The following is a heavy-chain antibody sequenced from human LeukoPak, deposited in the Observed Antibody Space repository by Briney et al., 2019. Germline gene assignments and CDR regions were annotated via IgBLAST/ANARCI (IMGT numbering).Heavy chain of an antibody. CDR2: ISWNSGSI. D-gene: IGHD3-22*01. Sequence: GRSLRLSCAASGFTFDDYAMHWVRQAPGKGLEWVSGISWNSGSIGYADSVKGRFTISRDNAKNSLYLQMNSLRAEDTAVYYCARERYYDFAFDYWGQGTLVTVSS. CDR3: ARERYYDFAFDY. J-gene: IGHJ4*02. CDR1: GFTFDDYA. V-gene: IGHV3-9*01.